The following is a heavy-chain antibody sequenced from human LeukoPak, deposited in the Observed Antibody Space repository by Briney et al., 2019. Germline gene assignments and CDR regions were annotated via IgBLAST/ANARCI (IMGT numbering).Heavy chain of an antibody. Sequence: GESLKISCKGSGYSFTSYWIGWVRQMPGKGLEWMGIIYPGDSDTRYSPSFQGQVTISADKSISTAYLQWSSLKASDTAMYYCASQLTTVTAHYYYMDVWGKGTTVTVSS. V-gene: IGHV5-51*01. CDR1: GYSFTSYW. D-gene: IGHD4-11*01. J-gene: IGHJ6*03. CDR3: ASQLTTVTAHYYYMDV. CDR2: IYPGDSDT.